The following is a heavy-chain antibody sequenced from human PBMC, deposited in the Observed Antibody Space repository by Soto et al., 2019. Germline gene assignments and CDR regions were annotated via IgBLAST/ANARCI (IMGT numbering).Heavy chain of an antibody. V-gene: IGHV3-9*01. D-gene: IGHD2-21*02. CDR2: ISWNSGSI. CDR1: GFTFDDYA. CDR3: AKDREVGDNDYYGLDV. J-gene: IGHJ6*02. Sequence: EVQLVESGGTLIQPCRSLRLSCAASGFTFDDYAMHWVRQAPGKGLEWVSGISWNSGSIGYADSVKCRFTISRDNAKKYLYLQMNSLRPEDRAVYYCAKDREVGDNDYYGLDVWGQGTTVTVSS.